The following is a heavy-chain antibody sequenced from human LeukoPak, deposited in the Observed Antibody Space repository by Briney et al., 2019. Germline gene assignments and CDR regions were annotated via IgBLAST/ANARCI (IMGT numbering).Heavy chain of an antibody. V-gene: IGHV3-48*03. J-gene: IGHJ4*02. CDR3: ARDRSRLFGDYPLDY. CDR2: ISSSGSTI. CDR1: GFTFSSYE. Sequence: PGGSLRLSCAASGFTFSSYEMNWVRQAPGKGLEWISYISSSGSTIYYADSVKGRFTISRDNAQNSLYLQMNSLRAEDTAIYYCARDRSRLFGDYPLDYWGQGTLVTVSS. D-gene: IGHD3-10*02.